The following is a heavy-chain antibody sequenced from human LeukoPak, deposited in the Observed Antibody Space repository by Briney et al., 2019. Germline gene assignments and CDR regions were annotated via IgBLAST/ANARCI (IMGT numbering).Heavy chain of an antibody. D-gene: IGHD2-15*01. CDR1: GGSISSGGYS. CDR2: IYHSGST. V-gene: IGHV4-30-2*01. Sequence: SETLSPTCAVSGGSISSGGYSWSWIRQPPGKGLEWIGYIYHSGSTYYNPSLKSRVTISVDRSKNQFSLKLSSVTAADTAVYYCARSDGYSGRRYFDYWGQGTLVTVSS. J-gene: IGHJ4*02. CDR3: ARSDGYSGRRYFDY.